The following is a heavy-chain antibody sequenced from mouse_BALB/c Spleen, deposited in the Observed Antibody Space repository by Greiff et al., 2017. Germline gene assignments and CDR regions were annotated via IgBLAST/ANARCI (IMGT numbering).Heavy chain of an antibody. CDR2: IDPSDSET. J-gene: IGHJ4*01. V-gene: IGHV1-69*02. CDR3: AGDGYYAMDY. Sequence: QVQLQQPGAELVKPGAPVKLSCKASGYTFTSYWMNWVKQRPGRGLEWIGRIDPSDSETHYNQKFKDKATLTVDKSSSTAYIQLSSLTSEDSAVDYCAGDGYYAMDYWGQGTSVTVSS. CDR1: GYTFTSYW. D-gene: IGHD2-3*01.